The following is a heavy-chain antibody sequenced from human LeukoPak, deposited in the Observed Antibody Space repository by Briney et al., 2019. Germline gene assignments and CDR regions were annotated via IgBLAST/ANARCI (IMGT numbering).Heavy chain of an antibody. Sequence: ASVKVSCKASGYTFTSYGISWVRQAPGQGLEWMGWISAYNGNTNYAQKLQGRVTMTRDTSISTAYMELSRLRSDDTAVYYCARGLASTSCYDWGQGTLVTVSS. D-gene: IGHD2-2*01. J-gene: IGHJ4*02. CDR3: ARGLASTSCYD. V-gene: IGHV1-18*01. CDR2: ISAYNGNT. CDR1: GYTFTSYG.